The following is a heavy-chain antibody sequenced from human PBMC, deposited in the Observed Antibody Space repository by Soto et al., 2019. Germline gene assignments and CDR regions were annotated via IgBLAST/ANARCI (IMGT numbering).Heavy chain of an antibody. V-gene: IGHV4-61*01. CDR2: IYYSGST. D-gene: IGHD2-15*01. Sequence: QVQLQESGPGLVKPSETLSLTCTVSGGSVSSGSYYWSWIRQPPGKGLEWIGYIYYSGSTNYNPSLKSRVTISVDTSKNQFSLKLSSVTAADTAVYYCARQVDNGPPEPDYWGQGTLVTVSS. CDR1: GGSVSSGSYY. J-gene: IGHJ4*02. CDR3: ARQVDNGPPEPDY.